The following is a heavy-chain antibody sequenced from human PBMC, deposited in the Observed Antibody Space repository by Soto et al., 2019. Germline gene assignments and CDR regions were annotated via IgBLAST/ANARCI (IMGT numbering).Heavy chain of an antibody. CDR2: IYSSGST. Sequence: SEPLSLTWTVSWGSISNSYWSWIRQSPGKGLEWIGYIYSSGSTNYNPSLKSRVTISVDTSKNQFSLKLSSLIAADTAVYYCARHSPPFFYGSGPWDVWGQGTTVTVS. CDR3: ARHSPPFFYGSGPWDV. J-gene: IGHJ6*02. D-gene: IGHD3-10*01. V-gene: IGHV4-59*08. CDR1: WGSISNSY.